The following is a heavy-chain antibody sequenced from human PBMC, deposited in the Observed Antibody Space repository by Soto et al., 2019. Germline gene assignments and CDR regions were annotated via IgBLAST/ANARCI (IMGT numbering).Heavy chain of an antibody. CDR3: ARRAGLEGNWNGGYFDF. CDR1: GFSLTTSGVG. J-gene: IGHJ4*02. V-gene: IGHV2-5*02. Sequence: QITLKESGPTRVKPTQTLTLTCTFSGFSLTTSGVGVGWIRQPPGKALERLALIYWADDKRYTPSLKSRLTITKDTSKNPAVLTMTNMDPVDTATYYWARRAGLEGNWNGGYFDFWGLGALVTVSS. D-gene: IGHD1-1*01. CDR2: IYWADDK.